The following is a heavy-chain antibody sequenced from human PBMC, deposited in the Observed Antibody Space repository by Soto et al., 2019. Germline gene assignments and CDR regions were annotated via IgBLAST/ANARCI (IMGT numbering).Heavy chain of an antibody. CDR1: GFTFSRYV. CDR2: ISASGGST. CDR3: ARLVAVAVHWFDP. J-gene: IGHJ5*02. Sequence: PGGSLRLSCAASGFTFSRYVMSWVRQAPGEGLEWVSGISASGGSTYYADSVKGRFTISRDNSKNTLYLQMNSLKASDTAMYYCARLVAVAVHWFDPWGQGTLVTVSS. V-gene: IGHV3-23*01. D-gene: IGHD6-19*01.